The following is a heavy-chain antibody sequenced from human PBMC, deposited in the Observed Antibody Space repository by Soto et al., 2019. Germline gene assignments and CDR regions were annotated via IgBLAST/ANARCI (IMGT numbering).Heavy chain of an antibody. J-gene: IGHJ1*01. CDR1: RVSITSGDYY. CDR3: ARDDLDYGGNPLST. Sequence: PSETLSLTCTASRVSITSGDYYWSWIRQSPGKGLEWIGYIYYSESAHYNPTLKSRILISIDRSKNQLSLKMTSVTAADTAVYYCARDDLDYGGNPLSTWGQGTLVTACS. D-gene: IGHD4-17*01. CDR2: IYYSESA. V-gene: IGHV4-30-4*08.